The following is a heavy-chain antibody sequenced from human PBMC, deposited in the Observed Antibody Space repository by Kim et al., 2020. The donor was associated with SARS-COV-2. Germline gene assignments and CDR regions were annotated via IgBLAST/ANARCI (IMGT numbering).Heavy chain of an antibody. J-gene: IGHJ4*02. D-gene: IGHD3-3*01. CDR3: TTDYDFWSGYEDY. V-gene: IGHV3-15*01. Sequence: YAAPVKGRYTISRDDSKNTVYLQRHSLKPEDTAVYYCTTDYDFWSGYEDYWGQGTLVTVSS.